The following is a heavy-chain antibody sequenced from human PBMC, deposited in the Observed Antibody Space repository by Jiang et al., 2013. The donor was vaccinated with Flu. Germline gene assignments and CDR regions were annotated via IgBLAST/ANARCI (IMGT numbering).Heavy chain of an antibody. Sequence: CAASGFTFSSYSMNWVRQAPGKGLEWVSSISSSSSYIYYADSVKGRFTISRDNAKNSLYLQMNSLRAEDTAVYYCARDLRAIETSCYGYWGQGTLVTVSS. J-gene: IGHJ4*02. CDR3: ARDLRAIETSCYGY. CDR2: ISSSSSYI. D-gene: IGHD2-2*01. CDR1: GFTFSSYS. V-gene: IGHV3-21*01.